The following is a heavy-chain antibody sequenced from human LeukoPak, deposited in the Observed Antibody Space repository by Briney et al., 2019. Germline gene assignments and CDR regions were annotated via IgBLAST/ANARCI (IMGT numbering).Heavy chain of an antibody. J-gene: IGHJ6*03. Sequence: SETLSLTCAVYGGSFSGYYWSWIRQPPGKGLEWIGEINHSGSTNYNPSLKSRVTISVDTSKNQFSRKLSSVTAADTAVYYCGRGNIVLMVYAPYYYYYMDVWGKGTTVTVSS. CDR2: INHSGST. D-gene: IGHD2-8*01. CDR1: GGSFSGYY. CDR3: GRGNIVLMVYAPYYYYYMDV. V-gene: IGHV4-34*01.